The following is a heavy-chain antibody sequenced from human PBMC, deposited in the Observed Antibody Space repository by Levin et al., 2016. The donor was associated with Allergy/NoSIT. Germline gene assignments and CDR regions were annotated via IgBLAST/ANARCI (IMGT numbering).Heavy chain of an antibody. CDR1: GFNFSSYW. CDR2: IKQDGSEK. Sequence: GESLKISCAASGFNFSSYWMAWVRQAPGKGLQWVANIKQDGSEKHYAHSVKGRFTISRDNAKTSLFLQMDSLRAEDTAVYYCGPAVFDFWGRGTLVTVSS. V-gene: IGHV3-7*03. CDR3: GPAVFDF. J-gene: IGHJ4*02.